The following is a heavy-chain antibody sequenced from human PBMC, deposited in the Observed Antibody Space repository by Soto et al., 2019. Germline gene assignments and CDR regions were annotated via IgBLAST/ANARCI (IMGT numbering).Heavy chain of an antibody. V-gene: IGHV4-31*03. D-gene: IGHD6-6*01. CDR1: GGSISSGGYY. Sequence: QLQLQESGPGLVKPSQTLSLTCTVSGGSISSGGYYWSWIRQHPGKGLEWIGYIYYSGSTYYNPSLKSRVPTSVDTSKHQFSLKPSSVTAADTAVYYCARVWGIAARQGPLTFDYWGQGTLVTVSS. CDR2: IYYSGST. J-gene: IGHJ4*02. CDR3: ARVWGIAARQGPLTFDY.